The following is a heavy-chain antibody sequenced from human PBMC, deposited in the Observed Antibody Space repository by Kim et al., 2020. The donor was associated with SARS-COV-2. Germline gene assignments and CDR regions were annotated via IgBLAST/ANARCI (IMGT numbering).Heavy chain of an antibody. CDR2: IYYSGST. D-gene: IGHD2-2*01. J-gene: IGHJ5*02. CDR1: GGSISSSSYY. Sequence: SETLSLTCTVSGGSISSSSYYWGWIRQPPGKGLEWIGSIYYSGSTYYNPSLKSRVTISVDTSKNQFSLKLSSVTAADTAVYYCARQIGYCSSTSCPFDPWGQGTLVTVCS. CDR3: ARQIGYCSSTSCPFDP. V-gene: IGHV4-39*01.